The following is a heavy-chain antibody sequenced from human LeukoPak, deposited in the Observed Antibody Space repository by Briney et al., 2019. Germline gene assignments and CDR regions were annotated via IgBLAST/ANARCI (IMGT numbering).Heavy chain of an antibody. V-gene: IGHV3-23*01. CDR2: ISPGGDIT. CDR3: TTGYYGSGSLDY. CDR1: GFTFSRHG. Sequence: PGGSLRLSCVASGFTFSRHGLNWVRQAPGKGLERVSGISPGGDITYYADSVKGRFTISRDESKTPLYLQMNSLKTEDTAVYYCTTGYYGSGSLDYWGQGALVTVSS. D-gene: IGHD3-10*01. J-gene: IGHJ4*02.